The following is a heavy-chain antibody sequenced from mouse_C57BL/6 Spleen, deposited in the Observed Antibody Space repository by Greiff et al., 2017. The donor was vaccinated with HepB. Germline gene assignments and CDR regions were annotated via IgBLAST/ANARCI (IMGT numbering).Heavy chain of an antibody. CDR3: VAGYYYAMDY. CDR2: IDPSDSYT. J-gene: IGHJ4*01. V-gene: IGHV1-50*01. CDR1: GYTFTSYW. Sequence: QVQLQQPGAELVKPGASVKLSCKASGYTFTSYWMQWVKQRPGQGLEWIGEIDPSDSYTNYNQKFKGKATLTVDTSSSTAYMQLSSLTSEDSAVYYCVAGYYYAMDYWGQGTSVTVSS.